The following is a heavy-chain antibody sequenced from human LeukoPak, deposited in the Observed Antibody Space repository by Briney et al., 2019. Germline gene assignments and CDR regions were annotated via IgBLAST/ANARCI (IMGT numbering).Heavy chain of an antibody. Sequence: PGGSLRLSCAASGFTFSGYGMHWVRQAPGKGLEWVAVIWYDGSKEYFADSVKGRFTISRDNSKNTFYLQMNSLRAEDTAVYYCTTDSVPKGTYYDFWSGYYRGYYFDYWGQGTLVTVSS. CDR3: TTDSVPKGTYYDFWSGYYRGYYFDY. V-gene: IGHV3-33*01. CDR1: GFTFSGYG. D-gene: IGHD3-3*01. J-gene: IGHJ4*02. CDR2: IWYDGSKE.